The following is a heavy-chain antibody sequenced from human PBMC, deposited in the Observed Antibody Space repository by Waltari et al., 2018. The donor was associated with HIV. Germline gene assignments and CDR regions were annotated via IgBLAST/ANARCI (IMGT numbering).Heavy chain of an antibody. D-gene: IGHD3-22*01. CDR3: ARLGPYYFEKDY. Sequence: EVQLVESGGGLVQPGGSLRLSGLVCGFSLSNQFLRWVRQCPGKGLQWISVIHSNGGTYSAEPVKGRFTISRDNSKNTVYLQMTSLTSEDTAVYYCARLGPYYFEKDYWGQGTLVTVSS. V-gene: IGHV3-66*02. J-gene: IGHJ4*02. CDR2: IHSNGGT. CDR1: GFSLSNQF.